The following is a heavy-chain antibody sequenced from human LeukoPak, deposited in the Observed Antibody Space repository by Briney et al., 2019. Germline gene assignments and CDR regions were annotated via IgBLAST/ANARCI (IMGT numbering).Heavy chain of an antibody. V-gene: IGHV1-18*01. CDR2: ISAYNGNT. Sequence: ASVKVSCKASGGTFSSYAISWVRQAPGQGLEWMGWISAYNGNTNYAQKLQGRVTMTTDTSTSTAYMELRSLRSDDTAVYYCARAKYSSWFDPWGQGTLVTVSS. D-gene: IGHD2-21*01. J-gene: IGHJ5*02. CDR3: ARAKYSSWFDP. CDR1: GGTFSSYA.